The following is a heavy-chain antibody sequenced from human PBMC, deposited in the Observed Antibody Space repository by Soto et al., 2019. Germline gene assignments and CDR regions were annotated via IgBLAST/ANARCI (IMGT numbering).Heavy chain of an antibody. CDR1: GCSLSTSGVG. Sequence: QITLKESGPTLVKPTQTLTLTCTFSGCSLSTSGVGVGWIRQPPGRALEWLALIYWDDDKRYSPSLKSRLTITKDTSKNQVVLTMTNMDPVDTATYYCAHRPSYCSGGSCYSGYDYWGQGTLVPVSS. CDR2: IYWDDDK. J-gene: IGHJ4*02. V-gene: IGHV2-5*02. D-gene: IGHD2-15*01. CDR3: AHRPSYCSGGSCYSGYDY.